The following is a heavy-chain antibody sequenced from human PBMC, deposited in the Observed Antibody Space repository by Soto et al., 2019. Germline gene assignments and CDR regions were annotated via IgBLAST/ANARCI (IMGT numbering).Heavy chain of an antibody. CDR3: ARDGGYSRAAFDF. CDR1: GFNFTTFG. Sequence: GAPVKVSWKASGFNFTTFGLSWVRQAPGQGLEWLGWINTNNGDRNYAQSFRGRVSLTRDTSTNTAFMDLMSLTSNDTAVYYCARDGGYSRAAFDFWGQGTPVTVYS. V-gene: IGHV1-18*01. CDR2: INTNNGDR. J-gene: IGHJ4*02. D-gene: IGHD3-10*01.